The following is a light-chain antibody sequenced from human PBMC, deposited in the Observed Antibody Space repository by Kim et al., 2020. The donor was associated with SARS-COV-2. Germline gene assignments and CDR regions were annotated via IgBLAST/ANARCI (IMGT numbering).Light chain of an antibody. CDR3: QVRDSSAWV. V-gene: IGLV3-9*01. Sequence: SYELTQPLSVSVALGQTARITCGGNNIGSKNVHWYQQKPGQAPVLVIYRDSNRPSGIPERFSGSNSGNTATLTISRAQAGDEADYYCQVRDSSAWVFGGGTQLTVL. J-gene: IGLJ3*02. CDR1: NIGSKN. CDR2: RDS.